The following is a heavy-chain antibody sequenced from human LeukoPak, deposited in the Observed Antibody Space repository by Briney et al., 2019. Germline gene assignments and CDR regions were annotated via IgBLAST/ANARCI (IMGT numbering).Heavy chain of an antibody. CDR2: IKEDGSEK. Sequence: SMTLACLGYGFTLITYWMRWVRPAAGEGLEGVANIKEDGSEKYYGDSVKGRFTISRDNAKNSLYLQMNSLRAEDTAVYYCARDSSGYQWGQGTLVTVSS. J-gene: IGHJ4*02. CDR1: GFTLITYW. CDR3: ARDSSGYQ. V-gene: IGHV3-7*01. D-gene: IGHD3-22*01.